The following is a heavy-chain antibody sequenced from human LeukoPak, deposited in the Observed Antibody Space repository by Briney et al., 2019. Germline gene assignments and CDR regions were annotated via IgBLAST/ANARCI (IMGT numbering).Heavy chain of an antibody. CDR2: IYYSGST. CDR3: ARDAHSYDSSGYYRTNWFDP. Sequence: PSETLSLTCTVSGGSISSYYWSWIRQPPGKGLEWIGYIYYSGSTNYNPSLESRVTISVDTSKNQFSLKLSSVTAADTAVYYCARDAHSYDSSGYYRTNWFDPWGQGTLVTVSS. D-gene: IGHD3-22*01. V-gene: IGHV4-59*01. CDR1: GGSISSYY. J-gene: IGHJ5*02.